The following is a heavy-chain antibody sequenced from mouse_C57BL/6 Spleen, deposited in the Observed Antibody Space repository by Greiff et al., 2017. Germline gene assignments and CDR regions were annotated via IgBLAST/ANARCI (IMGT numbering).Heavy chain of an antibody. CDR2: INPSNGGT. D-gene: IGHD1-1*01. CDR1: GYTFTSYW. V-gene: IGHV1-53*01. J-gene: IGHJ2*01. CDR3: AGENYGCSFDY. Sequence: QVQLQQPGTELVKPGASVKLSCKASGYTFTSYWMHWVKQRPGQGLEWIGNINPSNGGTNYNEKFKGKATLAADKSSSTAYMKLSSLTSEDSAVDYCAGENYGCSFDYWGQGTTLTVSS.